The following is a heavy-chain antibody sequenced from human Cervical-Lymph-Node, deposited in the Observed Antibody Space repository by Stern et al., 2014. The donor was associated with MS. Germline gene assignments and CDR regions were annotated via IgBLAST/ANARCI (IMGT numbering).Heavy chain of an antibody. J-gene: IGHJ4*02. CDR3: ASAYRAS. V-gene: IGHV3-74*02. D-gene: IGHD1-1*01. CDR1: GFNFRTYW. CDR2: INGDGTVS. Sequence: VQLVESGGGLVQPGGSLMISCVASGFNFRTYWMHWVRPGPGKGLEGVSRINGDGTVSTYADSVRGRFTISRNNANNTMSLQLDNLRVEDTAIYYCASAYRASWGQGTLVTVST.